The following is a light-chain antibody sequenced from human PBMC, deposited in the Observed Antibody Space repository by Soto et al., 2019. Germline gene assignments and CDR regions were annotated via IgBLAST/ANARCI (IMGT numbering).Light chain of an antibody. CDR2: WAS. J-gene: IGKJ1*01. V-gene: IGKV4-1*01. Sequence: DIVMTQSPDSLAVPLGGRATITCKSSQTLLYSSNNKNYLAWYQQKPGQAPNLLFYWASTRESGVPDRFSGSRSGTDFTLTISSLQAEDVAVYYCQQYYTTPWTFGRGTKVEIK. CDR1: QTLLYSSNNKNY. CDR3: QQYYTTPWT.